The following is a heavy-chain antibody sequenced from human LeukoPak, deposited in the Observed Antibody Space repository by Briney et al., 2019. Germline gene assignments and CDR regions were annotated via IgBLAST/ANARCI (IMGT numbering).Heavy chain of an antibody. D-gene: IGHD3-3*01. J-gene: IGHJ5*02. V-gene: IGHV4-30-4*08. CDR3: ARGVWSGYYTGRARPVLFDP. Sequence: SQTLSLTCTVSGGSISSGDYYWSWIRQPPGKGLEWIGYIYYSGSTYYNPSLKSRVTISVDTSKNQFSLKLSPVTAADTAVYYCARGVWSGYYTGRARPVLFDPWGQGTRVTVSS. CDR1: GGSISSGDYY. CDR2: IYYSGST.